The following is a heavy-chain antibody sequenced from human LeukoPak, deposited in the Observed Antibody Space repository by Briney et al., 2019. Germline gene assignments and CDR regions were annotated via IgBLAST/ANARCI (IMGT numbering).Heavy chain of an antibody. J-gene: IGHJ3*02. CDR2: INPNSGGT. V-gene: IGHV1-2*02. Sequence: ASVKVSCKASGYTFTGYYMHWVRQAPGQGLEWMGWINPNSGGTNYAQKFQGRITMTRDTSISTAYMELSRLRSDDTAVYYCARAMTTRMAAFDIWGQGTMVTVSS. CDR1: GYTFTGYY. D-gene: IGHD4-17*01. CDR3: ARAMTTRMAAFDI.